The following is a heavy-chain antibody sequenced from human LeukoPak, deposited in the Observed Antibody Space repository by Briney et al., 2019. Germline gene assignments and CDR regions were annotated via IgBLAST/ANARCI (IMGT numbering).Heavy chain of an antibody. Sequence: SETLSLTCTVSDGSISPYYWSWIRQPAGKGLEWIGRMYTSGSANYNPSLRSRVTMSVDTSKNQFSLKLTSVTAADTAVYYCARDTYCSGGSCPGWYYDLWGRGTLVTVSS. CDR1: DGSISPYY. D-gene: IGHD2-15*01. CDR3: ARDTYCSGGSCPGWYYDL. V-gene: IGHV4-4*07. CDR2: MYTSGSA. J-gene: IGHJ2*01.